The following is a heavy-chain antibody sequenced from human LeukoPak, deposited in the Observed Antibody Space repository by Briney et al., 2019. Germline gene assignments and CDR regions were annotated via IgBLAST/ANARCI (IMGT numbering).Heavy chain of an antibody. V-gene: IGHV4-38-2*02. D-gene: IGHD1-14*01. Sequence: SETLTLTCTVSNYSISSGYYWGWFRQPPGKGLEWIGSMHHSGSTYQTPSLKSRVTMSVDTSKNQFSLRLSSVTAADTAVYYCARDISARYDNWGQGALVTVSS. CDR3: ARDISARYDN. J-gene: IGHJ4*02. CDR1: NYSISSGYY. CDR2: MHHSGST.